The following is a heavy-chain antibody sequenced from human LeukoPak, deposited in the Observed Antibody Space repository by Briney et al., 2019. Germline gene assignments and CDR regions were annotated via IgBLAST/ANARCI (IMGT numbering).Heavy chain of an antibody. CDR3: AKDASIAAAGYY. CDR2: IRGSGDST. Sequence: GALRLSCAVSGFTFSTYAMSWVRQAPGKGLEWVSAIRGSGDSTYYADSVKGRFTISRDNSKNTLYLQMNSLRAEDTAVYYCAKDASIAAAGYYWGQGTLVTVSS. J-gene: IGHJ4*02. V-gene: IGHV3-23*01. D-gene: IGHD6-13*01. CDR1: GFTFSTYA.